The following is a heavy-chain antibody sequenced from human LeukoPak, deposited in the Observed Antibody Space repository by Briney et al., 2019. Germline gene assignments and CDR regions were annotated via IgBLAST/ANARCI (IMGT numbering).Heavy chain of an antibody. J-gene: IGHJ6*03. D-gene: IGHD2-8*01. CDR1: GFTFSSYS. Sequence: PGGSLRLSCAASGFTFSSYSMNWVRQAPGKGLEWISSISSSSSYIYYADSVKGRFTISRDNSKNTLYLQMNSLRAEDTAVYYCAKWAYYYYMDVWGKGTTVTISS. V-gene: IGHV3-21*04. CDR2: ISSSSSYI. CDR3: AKWAYYYYMDV.